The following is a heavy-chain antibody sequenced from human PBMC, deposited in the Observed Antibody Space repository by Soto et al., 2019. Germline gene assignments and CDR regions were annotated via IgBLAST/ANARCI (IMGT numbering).Heavy chain of an antibody. J-gene: IGHJ6*02. CDR2: INHRGSL. D-gene: IGHD1-1*01. V-gene: IGHV4-31*02. CDR3: ARELPQRQGRNMDV. Sequence: WTWIRHRPGEGLEWFGYINHRGSLYYNPSLKSRVSMSVDTSKNQFSLNLSSVTAADTAVYYCARELPQRQGRNMDVCGQGTTVTVSS.